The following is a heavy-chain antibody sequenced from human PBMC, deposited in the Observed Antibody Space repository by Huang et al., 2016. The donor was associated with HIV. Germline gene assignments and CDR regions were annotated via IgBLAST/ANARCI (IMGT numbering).Heavy chain of an antibody. CDR3: ATSTPDVGAGVLRSAFDI. CDR2: FDPEEGET. D-gene: IGHD2-15*01. CDR1: GYTVSELS. V-gene: IGHV1-24*01. Sequence: QVQLVESGAELKKPGASVRVSCKVSGYTVSELSLHWVRQAPEKGLEWMGGFDPEEGETIYAQRLQGRVTMTEDTSTDTAYMELSSLRPEDTAVYYCATSTPDVGAGVLRSAFDIWGQGTMVTVSS. J-gene: IGHJ3*02.